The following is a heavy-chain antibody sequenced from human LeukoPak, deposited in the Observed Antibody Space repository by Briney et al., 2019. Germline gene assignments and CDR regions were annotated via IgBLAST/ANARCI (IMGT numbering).Heavy chain of an antibody. CDR1: GGSISSYY. Sequence: PSETLSLTCTVSGGSISSYYWSWIRQPPGKGLEWIGYIYYSGSTNYNPSLKSRVTISVDKSKNQFSLKLSSVTAADTAVYYCAARRDGYSQFDYWGQGTLVTVSS. CDR3: AARRDGYSQFDY. J-gene: IGHJ4*02. V-gene: IGHV4-59*12. CDR2: IYYSGST. D-gene: IGHD5-24*01.